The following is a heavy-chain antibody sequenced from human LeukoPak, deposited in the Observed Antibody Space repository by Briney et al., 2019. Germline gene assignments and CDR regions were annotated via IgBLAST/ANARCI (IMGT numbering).Heavy chain of an antibody. J-gene: IGHJ4*02. CDR2: INPSGGST. D-gene: IGHD5-18*01. Sequence: ASVKVSCKASGYTFTSYYMHWVRQAPGQGLEWMGIINPSGGSTSYAQKFQGRVTMTRDTSISTAYMELSRLRSDDTAVYYCARDLGTAMVTGNYWGQGTLVTVSS. V-gene: IGHV1-46*01. CDR3: ARDLGTAMVTGNY. CDR1: GYTFTSYY.